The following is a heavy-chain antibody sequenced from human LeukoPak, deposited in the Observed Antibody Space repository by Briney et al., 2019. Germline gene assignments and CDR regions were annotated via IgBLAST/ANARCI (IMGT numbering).Heavy chain of an antibody. CDR1: GGSISSHY. CDR3: ARGVEGSGYDYHFDY. V-gene: IGHV4-59*11. J-gene: IGHJ4*02. CDR2: IYYSGRT. D-gene: IGHD5-12*01. Sequence: SETLSLTCTVSGGSISSHYWSWIRQPPGKGLEWIGYIYYSGRTNYNPSLKSRVTISVDTSKNQFSLKLSSVTAADTAVYYCARGVEGSGYDYHFDYWGQGTLVTVSS.